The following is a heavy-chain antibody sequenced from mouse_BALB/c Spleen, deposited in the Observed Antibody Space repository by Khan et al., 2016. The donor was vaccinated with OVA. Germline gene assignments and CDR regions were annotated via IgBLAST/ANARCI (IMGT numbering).Heavy chain of an antibody. D-gene: IGHD1-1*01. CDR2: INPHIGET. Sequence: VQLQQSGPELVRPWASVKISCKASGYSFTGYFMNWVMQSHGKSLEWIGRINPHIGETFYNQRFKDKATLTVDESSSTAHMELRSLASEDSAVYYCTRIYRSDFDYWGQGTTLTVPS. CDR3: TRIYRSDFDY. V-gene: IGHV1-20*02. J-gene: IGHJ2*01. CDR1: GYSFTGYF.